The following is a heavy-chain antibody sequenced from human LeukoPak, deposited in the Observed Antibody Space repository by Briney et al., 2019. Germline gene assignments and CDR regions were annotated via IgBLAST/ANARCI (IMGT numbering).Heavy chain of an antibody. Sequence: ASVKVSCKASGYTFSSYGISWVRQAPGQGLKWMGWISANSGYTNYAQNLQGRLTMTTDTSTSTAYMELRSLRSHDTSLYYCTRDPAHEEVRGIFIPYFDSWGQGTLVTVSS. J-gene: IGHJ4*02. CDR2: ISANSGYT. D-gene: IGHD3-10*01. CDR1: GYTFSSYG. CDR3: TRDPAHEEVRGIFIPYFDS. V-gene: IGHV1-18*01.